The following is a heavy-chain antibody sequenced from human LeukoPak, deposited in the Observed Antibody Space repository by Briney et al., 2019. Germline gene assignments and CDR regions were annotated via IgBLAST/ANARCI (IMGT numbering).Heavy chain of an antibody. D-gene: IGHD6-13*01. Sequence: ASVKVSCKASGYTFTSYGISWVRQAPGHGLEWMGWISAHNGNTNYAQKLQGRVTMTTDTSTSTAYMELRSLRSDDTAVYDCARWIAAADDNWFDPWGQGTLVTVSS. CDR1: GYTFTSYG. V-gene: IGHV1-18*01. CDR2: ISAHNGNT. CDR3: ARWIAAADDNWFDP. J-gene: IGHJ5*02.